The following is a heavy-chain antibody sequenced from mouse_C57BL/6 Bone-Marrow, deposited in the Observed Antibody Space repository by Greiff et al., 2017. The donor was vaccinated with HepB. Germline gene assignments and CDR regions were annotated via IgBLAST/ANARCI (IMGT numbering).Heavy chain of an antibody. CDR2: INSDGGST. V-gene: IGHV5-2*01. J-gene: IGHJ3*01. D-gene: IGHD2-4*01. Sequence: DVMLVESGGGLVQPGESLKLSCESNEYEFPSHDMSWVRKTPEKRLELVAAINSDGGSTYYPDTMERRFIISRDNTKKTLYLQMSSLRSEDTALYYCARHSGYDYDVAWFAYWGQGTLVTVSA. CDR1: EYEFPSHD. CDR3: ARHSGYDYDVAWFAY.